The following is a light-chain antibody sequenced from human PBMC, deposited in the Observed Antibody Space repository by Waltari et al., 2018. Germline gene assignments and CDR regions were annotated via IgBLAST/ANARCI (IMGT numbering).Light chain of an antibody. J-gene: IGLJ2*01. CDR3: SSYAGSSKGV. CDR2: AVS. CDR1: SRDVGNYNL. V-gene: IGLV2-23*02. Sequence: QSALTQPASVSGSPGQSIPISCTGTSRDVGNYNLVSWYQQHPGKAPKLMIYAVSKRPSGVSDRFSGSKSGDMASLTISGLQPEDEAEYFCSSYAGSSKGVFGGGTKVTVL.